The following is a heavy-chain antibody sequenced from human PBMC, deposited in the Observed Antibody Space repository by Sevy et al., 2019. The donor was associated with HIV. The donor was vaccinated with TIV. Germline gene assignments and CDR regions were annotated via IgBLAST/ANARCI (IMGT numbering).Heavy chain of an antibody. Sequence: SLKISCAASGVTVDDSAMHWVRQVPGKGLEWVSGISWNSASIGYAASVKGRFTISRDNVNNSLYLQMNSLRPEDTALYYCAKARGGYRNYYYYGLDVWGQGTTVTVSS. CDR1: GVTVDDSA. CDR3: AKARGGYRNYYYYGLDV. D-gene: IGHD3-22*01. CDR2: ISWNSASI. V-gene: IGHV3-9*01. J-gene: IGHJ6*02.